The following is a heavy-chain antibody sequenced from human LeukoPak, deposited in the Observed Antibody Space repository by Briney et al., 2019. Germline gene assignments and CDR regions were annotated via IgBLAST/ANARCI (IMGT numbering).Heavy chain of an antibody. D-gene: IGHD3-3*01. CDR2: IKQDGSEK. J-gene: IGHJ2*01. Sequence: GGSLRLSCAASGFTFSTYWMNWVRQAPGKGLEWVADIKQDGSEKYYVDSVKGRFTLSRDSAKNSLYLQMNSLRAEDTAVYYCARAEWSNWYFDLWGRGTLVTVSS. CDR3: ARAEWSNWYFDL. CDR1: GFTFSTYW. V-gene: IGHV3-7*03.